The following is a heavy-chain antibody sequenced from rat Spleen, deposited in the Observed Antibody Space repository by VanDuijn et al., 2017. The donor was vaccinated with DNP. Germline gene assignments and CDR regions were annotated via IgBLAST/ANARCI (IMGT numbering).Heavy chain of an antibody. CDR3: ATSSYFGYDYGFAY. V-gene: IGHV5-25*01. Sequence: EVQLVESGGGLVQPGRSLKLSCAASGFTFSDYNMAWVRQAPKKGLEWVASISTGGGNTYYRDSVKGRFTISRDYARSTLYLQMDSLRSEDTATYYCATSSYFGYDYGFAYWGQGVMVSVSS. CDR2: ISTGGGNT. CDR1: GFTFSDYN. J-gene: IGHJ2*01. D-gene: IGHD1-7*01.